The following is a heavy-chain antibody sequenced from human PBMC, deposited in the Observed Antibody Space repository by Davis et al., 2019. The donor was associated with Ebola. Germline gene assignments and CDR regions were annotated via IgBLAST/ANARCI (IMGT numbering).Heavy chain of an antibody. V-gene: IGHV5-51*01. CDR2: IYPGDSDT. CDR1: GYSFTSYW. Sequence: GESLKIPCNGSGYSFTSYWIGLVRQMPGKGLEWMGIIYPGDSDTRYSPSFQGQVTIPADKSISTAYLQWSSLKASDTAMYYCARLHLHHGDYSYGMDVWGQGTTVTVSS. J-gene: IGHJ6*02. D-gene: IGHD1-14*01. CDR3: ARLHLHHGDYSYGMDV.